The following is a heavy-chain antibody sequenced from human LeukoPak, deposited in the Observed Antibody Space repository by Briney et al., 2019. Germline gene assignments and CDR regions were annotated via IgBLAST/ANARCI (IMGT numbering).Heavy chain of an antibody. CDR3: ARDLPRVDLFSYYYYGMDV. D-gene: IGHD3-3*01. Sequence: GASVKVSCKASGGTFSSYAISWVRQAPGQGLEWMGRIIPILGIANYAQKFQGRVTITADKSTSTAYMELSSLRSEDTAVYYCARDLPRVDLFSYYYYGMDVWGQGTTVTVSS. CDR1: GGTFSSYA. J-gene: IGHJ6*02. V-gene: IGHV1-69*04. CDR2: IIPILGIA.